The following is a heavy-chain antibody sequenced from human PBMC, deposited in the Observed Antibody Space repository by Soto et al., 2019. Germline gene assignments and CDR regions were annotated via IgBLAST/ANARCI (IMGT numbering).Heavy chain of an antibody. Sequence: ASVKVSCKASGGTFSSYAISWVRQAPGQGLEWMGGIIPIFGTANYAQKFQGRVTITADESTSTAYMELSSLRSEDTAVYYCARVGAVYYYYYGMDVWGQGTTVTVSS. V-gene: IGHV1-69*13. CDR2: IIPIFGTA. CDR3: ARVGAVYYYYYGMDV. D-gene: IGHD3-16*01. J-gene: IGHJ6*02. CDR1: GGTFSSYA.